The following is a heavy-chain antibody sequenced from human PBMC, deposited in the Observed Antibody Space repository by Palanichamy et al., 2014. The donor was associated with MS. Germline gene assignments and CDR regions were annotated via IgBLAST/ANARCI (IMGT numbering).Heavy chain of an antibody. V-gene: IGHV3-33*01. CDR3: ARERELYSSSSGHSYYYYYMDV. D-gene: IGHD6-6*01. Sequence: QVQLVEVWGRRGPAWEVSDTLLYSGWDSPSVPMTCTGSARLQGKGLEWVASILSDGSNEYYAESVKGRFTISRDNPKNTVFLQINSLRVGDTALYYCARERELYSSSSGHSYYYYYMDVWGKGTTVTVSS. CDR2: ILSDGSNE. CDR1: DSPSVPMT. J-gene: IGHJ6*03.